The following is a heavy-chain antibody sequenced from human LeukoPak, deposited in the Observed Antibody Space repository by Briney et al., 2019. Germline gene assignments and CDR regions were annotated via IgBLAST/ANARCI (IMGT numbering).Heavy chain of an antibody. V-gene: IGHV4-31*03. CDR1: GGSINSGGYY. J-gene: IGHJ4*02. CDR3: ARMSETRNDYGDSYYFDY. CDR2: IYYSGST. D-gene: IGHD4-17*01. Sequence: SQPLSLTCTVSGGSINSGGYYWSWIRQHPEKGLEWIGYIYYSGSTYYNPSLKSRVTISLDTSRTRFSLNLSSVTAADTAVYYCARMSETRNDYGDSYYFDYWGQGTLVTVSS.